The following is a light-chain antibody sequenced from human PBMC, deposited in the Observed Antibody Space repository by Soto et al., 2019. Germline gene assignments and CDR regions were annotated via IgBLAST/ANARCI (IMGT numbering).Light chain of an antibody. J-gene: IGLJ2*01. CDR3: GTWDSSLSSWV. CDR2: DNN. Sequence: QSVLTQPPSVSAAPGQKVTISCSGISSNIRSSFVSWYHQLPGTAPKLLIYDNNQRPSGIPDRFSGSKSGTSATLGITGLQTGDEADYYCGTWDSSLSSWVFGGGTKVTVL. CDR1: SSNIRSSF. V-gene: IGLV1-51*01.